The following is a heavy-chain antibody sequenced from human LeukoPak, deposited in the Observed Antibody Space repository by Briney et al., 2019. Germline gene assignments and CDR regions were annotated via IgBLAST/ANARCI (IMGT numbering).Heavy chain of an antibody. D-gene: IGHD6-13*01. V-gene: IGHV4-59*08. CDR2: IYYSGST. CDR1: GGSISSYY. J-gene: IGHJ4*02. CDR3: ARHGGQQSSDY. Sequence: PSETLSLTCTVSGGSISSYYWSWIRQPPGKGLEWIGYIYYSGSTNYNPSLKSRVTISVDTSKNQFSLKLSPVTAADTAVYYCARHGGQQSSDYWGQGTLVTVSS.